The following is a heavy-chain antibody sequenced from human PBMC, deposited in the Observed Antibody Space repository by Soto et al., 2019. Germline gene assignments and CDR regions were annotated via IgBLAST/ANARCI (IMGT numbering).Heavy chain of an antibody. J-gene: IGHJ6*02. CDR2: ISSSSSYT. V-gene: IGHV3-11*06. D-gene: IGHD4-4*01. CDR3: ARDGTVTNYYYYGMDV. CDR1: GFTFSDYY. Sequence: QVQLVESGGGLVKPGGSLRLSCAASGFTFSDYYMSWIRQAPGKGLEWVSYISSSSSYTNYADSVKGRFTISRDNAKNSLYLQMNSLRAEDTVVYYCARDGTVTNYYYYGMDVWGPGTTVTVSS.